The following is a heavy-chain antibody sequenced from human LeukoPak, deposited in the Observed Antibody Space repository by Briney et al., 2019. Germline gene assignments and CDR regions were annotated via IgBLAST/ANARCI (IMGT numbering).Heavy chain of an antibody. Sequence: GGSLRLSCAASGFIFSNAWMSWVRQAPGKRLEWVGRIKSKTDGGTTDYAAPVKGRFTISRDDSKNTLYLQMNSLKTEDTAVYYCYGDYVGEDADAFDIWGQGTMVTVSS. CDR2: IKSKTDGGTT. J-gene: IGHJ3*02. CDR3: YGDYVGEDADAFDI. D-gene: IGHD4-17*01. CDR1: GFIFSNAW. V-gene: IGHV3-15*01.